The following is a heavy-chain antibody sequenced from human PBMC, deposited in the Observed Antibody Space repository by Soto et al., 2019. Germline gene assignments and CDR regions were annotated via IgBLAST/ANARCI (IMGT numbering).Heavy chain of an antibody. CDR2: ISYDGSNK. CDR1: GSTFSNYI. Sequence: QLQLVESGGGVVQPGRSLRLSCAASGSTFSNYIMHWVRQAPGKGLEWVAFISYDGSNKDYADSVEGRFTISRDNSKNTLYLQLSNLRPEDTAVYYCAGGDNYYALGVWGQGTTVTVSS. V-gene: IGHV3-30-3*01. D-gene: IGHD2-15*01. J-gene: IGHJ6*02. CDR3: AGGDNYYALGV.